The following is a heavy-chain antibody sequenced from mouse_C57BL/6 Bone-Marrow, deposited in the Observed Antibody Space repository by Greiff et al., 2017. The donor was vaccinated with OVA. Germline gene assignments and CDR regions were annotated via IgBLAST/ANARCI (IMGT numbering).Heavy chain of an antibody. CDR2: IHPNSGST. CDR1: GYTFTSYW. J-gene: IGHJ4*01. D-gene: IGHD1-1*01. CDR3: ARGVITTVVAADYAMDY. Sequence: QVQLQQPGAELVKPGASVKLSCKASGYTFTSYWMHWVKQRPGQGLEWIGMIHPNSGSTNYNEKFKSKATLTVDKSSSTAYMQLSSLTSEDSAVYYCARGVITTVVAADYAMDYWGQGTSVTVSS. V-gene: IGHV1-64*01.